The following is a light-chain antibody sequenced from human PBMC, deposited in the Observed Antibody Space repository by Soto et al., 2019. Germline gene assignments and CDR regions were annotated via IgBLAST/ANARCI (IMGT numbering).Light chain of an antibody. CDR3: AAWDNSLNVYV. CDR2: TDD. V-gene: IGLV1-44*01. Sequence: QSVLTQPPSVSGTPGQTVTISCSGGNSNIGSNSVNWYQHLPGTAPKLLIFTDDQRPPGVPDRFSGSKSGTSASPAISGLQPQDEADHYCAAWDNSLNVYVFGTGTKLTVL. CDR1: NSNIGSNS. J-gene: IGLJ1*01.